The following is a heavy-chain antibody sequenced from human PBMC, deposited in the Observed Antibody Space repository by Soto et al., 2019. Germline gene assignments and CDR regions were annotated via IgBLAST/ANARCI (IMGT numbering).Heavy chain of an antibody. J-gene: IGHJ4*02. CDR2: ISTHNGNT. CDR3: ARAQWLVLGGNY. Sequence: GASVKVSCKGSGYTFTHYGISWVRQSPGQGLEWMAWISTHNGNTNYAKRFQGRVTVTTDTSTSTAYMELRSLRSDDTAVYYCARAQWLVLGGNYWGQGTLVTVSS. CDR1: GYTFTHYG. D-gene: IGHD6-19*01. V-gene: IGHV1-18*04.